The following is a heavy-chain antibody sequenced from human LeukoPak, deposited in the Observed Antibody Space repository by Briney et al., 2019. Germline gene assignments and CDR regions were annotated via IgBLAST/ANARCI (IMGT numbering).Heavy chain of an antibody. V-gene: IGHV4-59*06. J-gene: IGHJ4*02. Sequence: PSETLSLTCTVSGGSISSYYWSWIRQHPGKGLEWIGYIYYSGSTYYNPSLKCRVTISVDTSKNQFSLKLSSVTAADTAVYYCARDSLREGEGSYWGQGTLVTVSS. CDR1: GGSISSYY. CDR2: IYYSGST. D-gene: IGHD3-10*01. CDR3: ARDSLREGEGSY.